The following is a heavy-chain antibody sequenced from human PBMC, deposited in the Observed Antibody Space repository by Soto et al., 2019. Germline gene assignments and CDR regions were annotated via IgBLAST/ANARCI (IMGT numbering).Heavy chain of an antibody. CDR3: TGHYYDSSTIDY. CDR1: GFTFGDYA. D-gene: IGHD3-22*01. Sequence: PGGSLRLSCTASGFTFGDYAMSWFRQAPGKGLEWVGFIRSKAYGGTTEYAASVKGRFTISRDDSKSIAYLQMNSLKTEDTAVYYCTGHYYDSSTIDYWGQRTPVTVS. J-gene: IGHJ4*02. V-gene: IGHV3-49*03. CDR2: IRSKAYGGTT.